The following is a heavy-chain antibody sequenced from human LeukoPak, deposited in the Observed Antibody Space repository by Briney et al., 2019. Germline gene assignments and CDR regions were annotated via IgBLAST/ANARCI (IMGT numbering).Heavy chain of an antibody. Sequence: SETLSLICTVSGGSISSYYWSWIRQPPGKGLEWIGYIYYSGSTNYNPSLKSRVTISVDTSKNQFSLKVSSVTAADTAVYYCARVVRGYSYGPFDYWGQGTLVTVSS. CDR3: ARVVRGYSYGPFDY. CDR1: GGSISSYY. D-gene: IGHD5-18*01. CDR2: IYYSGST. V-gene: IGHV4-59*01. J-gene: IGHJ4*02.